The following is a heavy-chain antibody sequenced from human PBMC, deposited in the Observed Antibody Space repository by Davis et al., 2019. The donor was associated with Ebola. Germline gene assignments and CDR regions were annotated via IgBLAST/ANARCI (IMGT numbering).Heavy chain of an antibody. Sequence: SVKVSCKASGGTFSSYAISWVRQAPGQGLEWMGGIIPIFGTANYAQKFQGRVTITADESTSTAYMELSSLRSEDTAVYYCARDRVNYDSSGYYNPYYYYGMDVWGKGTTVTVSS. CDR2: IIPIFGTA. D-gene: IGHD3-22*01. CDR1: GGTFSSYA. V-gene: IGHV1-69*13. CDR3: ARDRVNYDSSGYYNPYYYYGMDV. J-gene: IGHJ6*04.